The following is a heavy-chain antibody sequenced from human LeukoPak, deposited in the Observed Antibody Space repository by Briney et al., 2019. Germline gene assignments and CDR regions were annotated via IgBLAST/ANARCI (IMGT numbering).Heavy chain of an antibody. CDR1: GLTFPSIA. D-gene: IGHD2-2*01. V-gene: IGHV3-23*01. Sequence: GGPLRLSCEPPGLTFPSIALSWVGQPQGKGLEWFSAFSGIDGSTYYADSVKGRFTISRDNSKNTLYLQMNSLRAEDTAVYYCAKGGRYCSSTSCWENWFDPWGQGTLVTVSS. J-gene: IGHJ5*02. CDR3: AKGGRYCSSTSCWENWFDP. CDR2: FSGIDGST.